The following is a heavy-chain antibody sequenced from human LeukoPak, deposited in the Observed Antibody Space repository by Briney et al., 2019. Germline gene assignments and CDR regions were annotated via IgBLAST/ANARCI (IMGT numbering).Heavy chain of an antibody. Sequence: PSQTLSLTCTVSGGSISSGGYYWSCIPQHPGKGLVWIGNIYYSGSTYYDPSLESRVTISVDTSKNQFSLKMSSVTAADTAVYYCARAKTYDYDSSGYYFFDYWGQGTLVTVSS. J-gene: IGHJ4*02. V-gene: IGHV4-31*03. D-gene: IGHD3-22*01. CDR1: GGSISSGGYY. CDR3: ARAKTYDYDSSGYYFFDY. CDR2: IYYSGST.